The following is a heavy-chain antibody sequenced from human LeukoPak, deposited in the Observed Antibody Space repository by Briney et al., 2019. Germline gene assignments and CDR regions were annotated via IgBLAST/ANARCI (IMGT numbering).Heavy chain of an antibody. V-gene: IGHV4-59*11. D-gene: IGHD3-3*01. J-gene: IGHJ4*02. CDR1: GGSISSHY. Sequence: SETLSLTCTVSGGSISSHYWSWIRQPPGKGLEWIGYIYYSGSTNYNPSLKSRVTISVDTSKDQFSLKLSSVTAADTAVYYCARVEGSLEWLFPDCWGQGTLVTVSS. CDR2: IYYSGST. CDR3: ARVEGSLEWLFPDC.